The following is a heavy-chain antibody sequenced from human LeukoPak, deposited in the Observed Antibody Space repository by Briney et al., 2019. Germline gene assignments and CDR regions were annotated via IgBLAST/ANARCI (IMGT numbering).Heavy chain of an antibody. CDR1: GFTFSSYW. J-gene: IGHJ5*02. CDR3: ARDLAAAGHNPNWFDP. V-gene: IGHV3-7*01. CDR2: IKQDGSEG. Sequence: GGSLRLSCAASGFTFSSYWMSWVRQAPGKGLEWVANIKQDGSEGYYVDSVKGRFTVSRDNAKNSLYLQMNSLRAEDTAVYYCARDLAAAGHNPNWFDPWGQGTLVTVSS. D-gene: IGHD6-13*01.